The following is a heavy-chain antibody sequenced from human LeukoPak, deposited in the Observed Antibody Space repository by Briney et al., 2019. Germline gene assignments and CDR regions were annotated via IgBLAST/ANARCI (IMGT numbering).Heavy chain of an antibody. J-gene: IGHJ4*02. CDR3: ARNTYYDFWSRHYGLDF. CDR1: GFNFSSFW. V-gene: IGHV3-7*01. Sequence: GGSLRLSCATSGFNFSSFWMNWVRQVPWKGLEWVANINNDGSDKYYVDSVKGRFTISRDNAKNSLYLEVHSLRAEDTAVYYCARNTYYDFWSRHYGLDFWGQGTLVAVSS. D-gene: IGHD3-3*01. CDR2: INNDGSDK.